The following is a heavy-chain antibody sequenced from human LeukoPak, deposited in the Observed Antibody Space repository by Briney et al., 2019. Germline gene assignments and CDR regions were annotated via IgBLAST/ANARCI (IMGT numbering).Heavy chain of an antibody. CDR3: ARAGSDSYFYSLDV. V-gene: IGHV4-4*07. CDR1: GGSINNYY. CDR2: IHARGGT. J-gene: IGHJ6*03. Sequence: SETLSLTCAVSGGSINNYYWSWVRQPAAKGPEWIGRIHARGGTNYNPSLKSRVTMSLDTSKNQFSLKLHSVTAADTAVYFCARAGSDSYFYSLDVWGKGPAVAVS.